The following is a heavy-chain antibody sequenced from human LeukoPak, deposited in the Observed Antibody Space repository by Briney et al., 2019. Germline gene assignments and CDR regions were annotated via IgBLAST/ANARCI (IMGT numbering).Heavy chain of an antibody. Sequence: SETLSLTCAVSGYSISSGYYWGWIRQPPGKGLEWIGSIYHSGSTYYNPSLKSRVTISVDTSKNQFSLKLSSVTAADTAVYYCARSGYQLSERSDYWGQGTLVTVSS. CDR1: GYSISSGYY. CDR2: IYHSGST. CDR3: ARSGYQLSERSDY. D-gene: IGHD2-2*01. V-gene: IGHV4-38-2*01. J-gene: IGHJ4*02.